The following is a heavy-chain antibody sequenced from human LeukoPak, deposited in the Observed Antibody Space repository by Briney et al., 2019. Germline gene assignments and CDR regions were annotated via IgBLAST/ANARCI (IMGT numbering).Heavy chain of an antibody. J-gene: IGHJ6*02. CDR3: AKTSTGVGYYYGMDV. V-gene: IGHV3-53*01. D-gene: IGHD3-10*01. CDR1: GFTIRSNY. CDR2: IYSGGNT. Sequence: GGSLRLSCAASGFTIRSNYMSWVRQAPGKGLEWVSVIYSGGNTYYADSVKGRFTISRDNSKNTLYLQMNSLRAEDTAVYYCAKTSTGVGYYYGMDVWGQGTTVTVSS.